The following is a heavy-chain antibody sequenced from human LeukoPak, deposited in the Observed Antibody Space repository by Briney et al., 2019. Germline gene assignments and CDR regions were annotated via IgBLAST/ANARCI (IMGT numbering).Heavy chain of an antibody. CDR2: IYPGDSDT. J-gene: IGHJ6*03. Sequence: GESLKISCKGSGYSFSTSWIGWVRQMPGKGLEWMGIIYPGDSDTRYSPSFQGQVTISADKSISTAYLQWSSLKASDTAMYYCARLPMVRGVIIPHYYMDVWGKGTTVTVSS. CDR1: GYSFSTSW. V-gene: IGHV5-51*01. CDR3: ARLPMVRGVIIPHYYMDV. D-gene: IGHD3-10*01.